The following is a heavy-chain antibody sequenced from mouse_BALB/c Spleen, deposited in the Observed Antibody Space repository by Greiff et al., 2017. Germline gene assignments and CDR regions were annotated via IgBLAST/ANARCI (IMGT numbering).Heavy chain of an antibody. D-gene: IGHD2-3*01. CDR2: IDPANGNT. CDR3: TRRGMISYYYAMDY. V-gene: IGHV14-3*02. J-gene: IGHJ4*01. Sequence: EVQLQQSGAELVKPGASVKLSCTASGFNIKDTYMHWVKQRPEQGLEWIGRIDPANGNTKYDPKFQGKATITADTSSSTAYMELRSLTSEDSAVYYCTRRGMISYYYAMDYWGQGTSVTVSS. CDR1: GFNIKDTY.